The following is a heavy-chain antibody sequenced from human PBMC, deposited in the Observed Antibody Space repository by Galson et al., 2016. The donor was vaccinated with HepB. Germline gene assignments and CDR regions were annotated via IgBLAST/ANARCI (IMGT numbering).Heavy chain of an antibody. CDR1: EFTFSTYG. Sequence: SLRLSCAASEFTFSTYGMHWVRQAPGKGLEWVAIISYDGSNKYYADSVKGRFTISRDTSKNTLFLQMNSLRVEDTAVYYCARVRYATLVVFSNPIDYWGQGTLVTVSS. J-gene: IGHJ4*02. V-gene: IGHV3-30*06. D-gene: IGHD2-2*01. CDR2: ISYDGSNK. CDR3: ARVRYATLVVFSNPIDY.